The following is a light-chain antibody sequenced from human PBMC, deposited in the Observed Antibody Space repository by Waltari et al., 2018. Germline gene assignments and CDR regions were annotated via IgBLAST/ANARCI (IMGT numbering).Light chain of an antibody. CDR1: QNIASY. CDR3: QQSYSAPYT. Sequence: DIEVTQSPSSLSASVGDRVPITCRTSQNIASYLNWYQQKAGSAPKFLVYLASDLERGGPSRFRGSGSGSHYTLTINSLQPEDFALYYCQQSYSAPYTFGQGTKLEIK. V-gene: IGKV1-39*01. J-gene: IGKJ2*01. CDR2: LAS.